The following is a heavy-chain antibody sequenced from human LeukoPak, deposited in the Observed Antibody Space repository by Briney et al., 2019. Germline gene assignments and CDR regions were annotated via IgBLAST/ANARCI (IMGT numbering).Heavy chain of an antibody. J-gene: IGHJ3*02. CDR1: GGSISSGDYY. CDR3: ARVDDYVWGSYRPPRAFDI. D-gene: IGHD3-16*02. V-gene: IGHV4-30-4*01. Sequence: KPSETLSLTCTVSGGSISSGDYYWSWIRQPPGKGLEWIGYIYYSGSTYYNPSLKSRVTISVDTSKNQFSLKLSSVTAADTAVYYCARVDDYVWGSYRPPRAFDIWGQGTMVTVSS. CDR2: IYYSGST.